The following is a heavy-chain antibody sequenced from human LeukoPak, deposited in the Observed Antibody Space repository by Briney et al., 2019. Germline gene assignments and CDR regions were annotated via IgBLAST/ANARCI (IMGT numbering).Heavy chain of an antibody. D-gene: IGHD5-24*01. Sequence: SETLSLTCTVSGYSISSGYYWSWIRQPPGKGLEWIGYIYYSGSTNYNPSLKSRVTISVDTSKNQFSLKLSSVTAADTAVYYCARSTRRDGSHYPFDYWGQGTLVTVSS. J-gene: IGHJ4*02. CDR1: GYSISSGYY. CDR2: IYYSGST. V-gene: IGHV4-61*01. CDR3: ARSTRRDGSHYPFDY.